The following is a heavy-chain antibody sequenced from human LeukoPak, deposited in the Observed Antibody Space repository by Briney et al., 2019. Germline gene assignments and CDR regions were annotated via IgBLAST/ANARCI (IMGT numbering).Heavy chain of an antibody. J-gene: IGHJ6*03. CDR2: IYYSGRT. D-gene: IGHD3-9*01. Sequence: SETLSLTCTVSGGSITSDYWSWIRQPPGKGLEWIGYIYYSGRTNYNPSLKSRVTISVDTSKNQFSLKLSSVTAADTAVYYCARLPYDILTGYSAGYYYYMDVWGKGTTVTISS. CDR1: GGSITSDY. V-gene: IGHV4-59*08. CDR3: ARLPYDILTGYSAGYYYYMDV.